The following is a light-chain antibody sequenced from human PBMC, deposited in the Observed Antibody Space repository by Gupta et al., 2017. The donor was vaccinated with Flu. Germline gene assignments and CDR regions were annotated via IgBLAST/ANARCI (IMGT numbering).Light chain of an antibody. CDR2: WAS. Sequence: DIVMTQSPDSLAVSLGERATINCKSSQTVLYSSTNKNYLAWYQQRPGQPPKLLIYWASTRESGVPERFSGSGSGTDFTLTISNLQAEDVAVYYCQQYDATPPTFGHGTKVDLK. V-gene: IGKV4-1*01. CDR3: QQYDATPPT. CDR1: QTVLYSSTNKNY. J-gene: IGKJ3*01.